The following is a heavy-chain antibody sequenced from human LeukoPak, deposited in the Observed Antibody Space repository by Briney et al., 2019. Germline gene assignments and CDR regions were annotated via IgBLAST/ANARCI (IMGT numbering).Heavy chain of an antibody. CDR2: INHSGST. J-gene: IGHJ3*02. CDR1: GGSFSGYY. CDR3: AGDQLALNALDM. V-gene: IGHV4-34*01. D-gene: IGHD1-1*01. Sequence: PSETLSLTCAVYGGSFSGYYWSWIRQPPGKGLEWIGEINHSGSTNYNPSLKSRVTISVDTSKNQFSLKLSSVTAADTAVYFCAGDQLALNALDMWGQGTMVTVSS.